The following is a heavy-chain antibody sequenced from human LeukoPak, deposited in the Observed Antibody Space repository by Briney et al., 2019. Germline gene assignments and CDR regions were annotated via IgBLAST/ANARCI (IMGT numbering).Heavy chain of an antibody. Sequence: SETLSLTCTVSGGSISDFYWNWIRQSPGKGLEWIGYVHYSGSTNYNPSLKSRLTMSVDTSKNQFSLKLSSVTAADTAVYYCARGTAKDYWGQGILVTVSS. J-gene: IGHJ4*02. D-gene: IGHD1/OR15-1a*01. CDR3: ARGTAKDY. V-gene: IGHV4-59*01. CDR1: GGSISDFY. CDR2: VHYSGST.